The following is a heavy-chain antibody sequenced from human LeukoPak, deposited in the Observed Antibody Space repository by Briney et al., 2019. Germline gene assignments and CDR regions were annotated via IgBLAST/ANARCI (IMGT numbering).Heavy chain of an antibody. J-gene: IGHJ3*02. CDR1: GGSISSSSYY. CDR2: IDYSGRT. Sequence: PSETLSLTCTVSGGSISSSSYYCGWIRQPPGKGLEWIGSIDYSGRTYYNPSLKSRVTISIDTSKNQFSLKLSSVTAADTAVYYCASHAPAAVAGPPDAFDIWGQGTMVTVSS. CDR3: ASHAPAAVAGPPDAFDI. V-gene: IGHV4-39*01. D-gene: IGHD6-19*01.